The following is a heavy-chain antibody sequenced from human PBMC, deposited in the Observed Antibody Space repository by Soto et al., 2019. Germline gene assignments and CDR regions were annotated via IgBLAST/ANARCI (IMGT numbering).Heavy chain of an antibody. CDR3: ARLVYDTRLNYMYFDF. J-gene: IGHJ4*02. D-gene: IGHD3-10*01. V-gene: IGHV4-4*02. CDR2: IFHDGTA. CDR1: GVSISSGNW. Sequence: SETLSLTCAVSGVSISSGNWWTWVRQSPQRGLEYIGEIFHDGTANYYPSFERRVAISVDTSKNQFSLKQTSVTAADTAIYFCARLVYDTRLNYMYFDFWGQGTLVTVSS.